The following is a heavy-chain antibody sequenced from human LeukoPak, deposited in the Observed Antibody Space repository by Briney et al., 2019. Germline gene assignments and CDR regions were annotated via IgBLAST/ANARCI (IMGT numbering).Heavy chain of an antibody. CDR3: ARWTTVTTSFDY. Sequence: PGGSLRLSCAASGFTFSSYAMSWVRQAPGKGLEWVSAISGSGGSTYYADSVKGRFTISRDNSKNTLYLQMNSLRAEDTAVYYCARWTTVTTSFDYWGQGTLVTVSS. D-gene: IGHD4-17*01. V-gene: IGHV3-23*01. J-gene: IGHJ4*02. CDR2: ISGSGGST. CDR1: GFTFSSYA.